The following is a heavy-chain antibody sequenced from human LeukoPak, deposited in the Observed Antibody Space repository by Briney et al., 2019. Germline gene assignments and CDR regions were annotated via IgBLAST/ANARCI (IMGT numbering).Heavy chain of an antibody. V-gene: IGHV4-59*01. CDR3: ARVLRPMASQYYFDY. CDR1: VASINTYY. J-gene: IGHJ4*02. Sequence: PSETLSLTCTVSVASINTYYWSWIRQPPGKGLEWIGYIYYSGTTSYNPSLKTRVTISIDTSKNQFSLKLSSVTAADTAVYYCARVLRPMASQYYFDYWGQGTLVTVSS. D-gene: IGHD3-10*01. CDR2: IYYSGTT.